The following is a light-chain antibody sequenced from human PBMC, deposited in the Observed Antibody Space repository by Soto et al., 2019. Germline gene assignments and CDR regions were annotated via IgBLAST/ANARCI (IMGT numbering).Light chain of an antibody. CDR3: QQYGSSGT. J-gene: IGKJ1*01. V-gene: IGKV3-20*01. Sequence: IELTHSPGTLSLSPGERATLSCRPRQSISNNYLTWYQQQPGQGPRLLIYGASNRATGMPDRFSGSGSRTDFSLTISRLEPEDFAVYYCQQYGSSGTFGKGTKVDIK. CDR2: GAS. CDR1: QSISNNY.